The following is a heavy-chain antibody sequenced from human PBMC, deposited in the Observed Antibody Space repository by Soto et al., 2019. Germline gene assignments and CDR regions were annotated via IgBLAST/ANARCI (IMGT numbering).Heavy chain of an antibody. Sequence: ASVKVSCKASGYTFTSYSMHWVRQAPGQGLEWMGIINPSGGSTSYAQKFQGRVTMTRDTSTSTVYMELSSLRSEDTAVYYCARQYCSGGSCYTLDYWGQGTLVTVSS. J-gene: IGHJ4*02. CDR3: ARQYCSGGSCYTLDY. CDR2: INPSGGST. D-gene: IGHD2-15*01. CDR1: GYTFTSYS. V-gene: IGHV1-46*01.